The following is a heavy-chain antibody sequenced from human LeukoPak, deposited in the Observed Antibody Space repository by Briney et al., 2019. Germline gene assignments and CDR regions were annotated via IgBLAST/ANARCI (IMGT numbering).Heavy chain of an antibody. CDR2: VNRDGSET. Sequence: SGGSLRLSCAASGFALSSHWMTWVRQVPGRGPEWVANVNRDGSETYYPDSVKGRFTISKDNAKNSLYLQMNSLRAEDTALYHCARNNGMDVWGQGTTVIVS. CDR1: GFALSSHW. J-gene: IGHJ6*02. V-gene: IGHV3-7*03. CDR3: ARNNGMDV.